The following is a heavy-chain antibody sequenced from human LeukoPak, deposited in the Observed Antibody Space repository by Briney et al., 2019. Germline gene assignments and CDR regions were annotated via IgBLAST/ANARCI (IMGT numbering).Heavy chain of an antibody. CDR2: ISGSGDKT. V-gene: IGHV3-23*01. J-gene: IGHJ4*01. CDR1: GLTFSSYA. CDR3: AKWIYYYDSSGYY. Sequence: TGGSLRLSCAASGLTFSSYAMTWVRQAPGKGLEWVSAISGSGDKTYYADSVKGRFTISRDNSQNTLYLQMNSLRAEDTAVYYWAKWIYYYDSSGYYWGHGTLVTVSS. D-gene: IGHD3-22*01.